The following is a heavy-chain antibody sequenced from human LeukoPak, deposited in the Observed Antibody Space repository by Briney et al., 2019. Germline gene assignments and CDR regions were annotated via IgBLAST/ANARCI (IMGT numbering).Heavy chain of an antibody. CDR2: IIPILGIA. CDR3: ARAARDYYGSGSGPSYYYYGMDV. J-gene: IGHJ6*02. CDR1: GGTFSCYA. Sequence: SVKVSCKASGGTFSCYAISWVRQAPGQGLEWMGRIIPILGIANYAQKFQGRVTITADKSTSTAYMELSSLRSEDTAVYYCARAARDYYGSGSGPSYYYYGMDVWGQGTTVTVSS. V-gene: IGHV1-69*04. D-gene: IGHD3-10*01.